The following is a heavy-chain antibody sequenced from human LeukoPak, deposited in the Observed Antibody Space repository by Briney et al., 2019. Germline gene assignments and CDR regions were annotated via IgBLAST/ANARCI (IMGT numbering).Heavy chain of an antibody. V-gene: IGHV1-2*02. D-gene: IGHD3-22*01. Sequence: GASVKVSCKVSGYTLTELSMHCVRQAPGQGLEWMGWINPNSGGTNYAQKFQGRVTMTRDTSISTAYMELSRLRSDDTAVYYCALLYYYDSSGYRLNYYYYMDVWGKGTTVTISS. CDR2: INPNSGGT. J-gene: IGHJ6*03. CDR1: GYTLTELS. CDR3: ALLYYYDSSGYRLNYYYYMDV.